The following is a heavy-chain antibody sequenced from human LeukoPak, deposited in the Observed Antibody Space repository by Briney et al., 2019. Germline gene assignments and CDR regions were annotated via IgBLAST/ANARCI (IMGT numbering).Heavy chain of an antibody. CDR1: GVSISSYY. D-gene: IGHD3-10*01. CDR2: IYYSGST. Sequence: SETLSLTCTVSGVSISSYYWSWIRQPPGKGLEWIGYIYYSGSTNYNPSLKSRVTISVDTSKNQFSLKLSSVTAADTAVYYCARGSYYGSGSYSDYWGQGTLVTVSS. CDR3: ARGSYYGSGSYSDY. V-gene: IGHV4-59*01. J-gene: IGHJ4*02.